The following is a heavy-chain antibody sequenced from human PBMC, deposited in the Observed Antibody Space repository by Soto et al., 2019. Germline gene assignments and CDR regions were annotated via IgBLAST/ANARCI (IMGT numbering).Heavy chain of an antibody. Sequence: QVQLQQWGAGLLKPSETLSLTCAVYGGSFSGYYWSWIRQPPGKGLEWIGEINHSGSTNYNPSLTSRVTISVDTSKNQFSLKLSSVTAADTAVYYCARGYCSGGSCYPSRAGYYYYGMDVWGQGTTVTVSS. D-gene: IGHD2-15*01. V-gene: IGHV4-34*01. CDR1: GGSFSGYY. J-gene: IGHJ6*02. CDR2: INHSGST. CDR3: ARGYCSGGSCYPSRAGYYYYGMDV.